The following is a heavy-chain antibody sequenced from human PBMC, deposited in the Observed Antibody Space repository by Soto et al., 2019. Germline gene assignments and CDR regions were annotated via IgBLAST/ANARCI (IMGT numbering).Heavy chain of an antibody. J-gene: IGHJ4*02. V-gene: IGHV3-21*01. CDR1: GFPFISYS. CDR2: ISSSSSYI. D-gene: IGHD3-10*01. Sequence: GGSLRLSCTASGFPFISYSMNWVRQAPGKGLEWVSSISSSSSYIHYADSVKGRFTISRDNAKNSLNLQMNSLRAEDMAVYFCARDTNYYASGSGVDYWGQGILVTVSS. CDR3: ARDTNYYASGSGVDY.